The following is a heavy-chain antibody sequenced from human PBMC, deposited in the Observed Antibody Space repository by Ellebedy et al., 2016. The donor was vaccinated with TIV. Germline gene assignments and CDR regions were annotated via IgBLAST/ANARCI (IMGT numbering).Heavy chain of an antibody. CDR2: IFYSGNT. D-gene: IGHD3-3*01. CDR3: ARGYYNSGHYFSPGE. CDR1: GGSISSSSYY. J-gene: IGHJ4*01. V-gene: IGHV4-39*06. Sequence: MPGGSLRLSCAVSGGSISSSSYYRGWIRQPPGKGLEWIGCIFYSGNTYYNPSLKSRLTISVDTSKNQFALKLSSVTAADTAVYYCARGYYNSGHYFSPGEWGRGTLVTVSS.